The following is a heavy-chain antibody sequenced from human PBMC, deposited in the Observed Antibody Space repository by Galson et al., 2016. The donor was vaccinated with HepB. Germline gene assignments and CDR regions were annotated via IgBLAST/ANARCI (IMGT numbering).Heavy chain of an antibody. CDR1: GFSFSGYG. V-gene: IGHV3-30*18. J-gene: IGHJ4*02. Sequence: SLRLSCATSGFSFSGYGMHWVRQAPGKGLEWVATIFSGGNNKYYAESVKGRFTVSRDNSKNTLYLQMNGLRVEDTAVYFCAKNEDASGFPPLYSGLFDHWGQGTLVIVSS. CDR2: IFSGGNNK. D-gene: IGHD3-22*01. CDR3: AKNEDASGFPPLYSGLFDH.